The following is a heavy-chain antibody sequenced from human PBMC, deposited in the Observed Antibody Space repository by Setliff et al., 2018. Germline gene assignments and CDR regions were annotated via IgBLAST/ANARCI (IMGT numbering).Heavy chain of an antibody. J-gene: IGHJ4*02. CDR1: GFTFRKHA. V-gene: IGHV3-23*01. D-gene: IGHD2-21*01. Sequence: GGSLRLSCTASGFTFRKHALAWVRQAPGKGLQWVSSVSGSGMTRDYTDSVKGRFTVSRDSSQNKIHLQMDSLRAEDTAVYYCTRWVANTVDVYWGQGALVTVSS. CDR3: TRWVANTVDVY. CDR2: VSGSGMTR.